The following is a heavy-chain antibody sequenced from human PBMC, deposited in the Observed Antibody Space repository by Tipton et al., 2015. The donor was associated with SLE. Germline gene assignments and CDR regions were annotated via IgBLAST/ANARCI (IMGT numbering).Heavy chain of an antibody. CDR3: ARDTSGSFALGY. J-gene: IGHJ4*02. V-gene: IGHV4-34*01. Sequence: TLSLTCAVYGESSSGYFWSWIRQSAGKGLEWIGDIHDGGSSYYNPSLKSRVTISVDTSKNQISLKLTSVTAADTALYYCARDTSGSFALGYWGQGTLVTVSS. D-gene: IGHD1-26*01. CDR2: IHDGGSS. CDR1: GESSSGYF.